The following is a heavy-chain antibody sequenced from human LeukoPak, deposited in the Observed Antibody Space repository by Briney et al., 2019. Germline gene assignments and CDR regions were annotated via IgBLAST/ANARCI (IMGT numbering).Heavy chain of an antibody. CDR2: ISGSGGGT. V-gene: IGHV3-23*01. J-gene: IGHJ4*02. CDR3: AKARSDNYDSCGAFDY. D-gene: IGHD3-22*01. Sequence: GGSLRLSCAASGFTFSSYAMSWVRQAPGEGLECVSAISGSGGGTYYAASVKGRFTISRDNSKNKLYLQLNSLRAYENAVYYVAKARSDNYDSCGAFDYWGQGTLVTVSS. CDR1: GFTFSSYA.